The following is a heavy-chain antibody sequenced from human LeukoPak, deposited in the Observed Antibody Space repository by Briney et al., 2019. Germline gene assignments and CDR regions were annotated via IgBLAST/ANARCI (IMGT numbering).Heavy chain of an antibody. V-gene: IGHV4-61*01. CDR1: GGSLSSGSYY. Sequence: SETLSLTCTVSGGSLSSGSYYWSWLRQPPGTRLEWIGYIYYSGSTNYNPSLKSRVTISVDTSKNQFSLKLSSVTAADTAVYYCARDRRIAVAGQFYYYGMDVWGKGTTVTVSS. CDR3: ARDRRIAVAGQFYYYGMDV. CDR2: IYYSGST. J-gene: IGHJ6*04. D-gene: IGHD6-19*01.